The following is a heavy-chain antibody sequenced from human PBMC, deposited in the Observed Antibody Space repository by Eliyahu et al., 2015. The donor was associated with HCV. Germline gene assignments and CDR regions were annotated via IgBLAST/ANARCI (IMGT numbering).Heavy chain of an antibody. J-gene: IGHJ3*02. CDR3: AKGRLLTGTDAFDI. CDR2: ISGSGGST. D-gene: IGHD2/OR15-2a*01. Sequence: PGKGLEWVSGISGSGGSTFYADSVKGRFTISRDNSKNTMYLQMNSLRAEDTSVYYCAKGRLLTGTDAFDIWGQGTMVTVSS. V-gene: IGHV3-23*01.